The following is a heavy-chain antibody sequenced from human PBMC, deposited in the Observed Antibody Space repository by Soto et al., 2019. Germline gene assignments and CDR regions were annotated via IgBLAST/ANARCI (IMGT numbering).Heavy chain of an antibody. J-gene: IGHJ4*02. V-gene: IGHV3-30*18. D-gene: IGHD1-26*01. CDR1: GFTFSSYG. Sequence: GGSLRLSCAASGFTFSSYGMHWFRQAPGKGLEWVAVISYDGSNKYYADSVKGRFTISRDNSKNTLYLQMNSLRAEDTAVYYCAKDGQWELLSFFDYWGQGTLVTVSS. CDR2: ISYDGSNK. CDR3: AKDGQWELLSFFDY.